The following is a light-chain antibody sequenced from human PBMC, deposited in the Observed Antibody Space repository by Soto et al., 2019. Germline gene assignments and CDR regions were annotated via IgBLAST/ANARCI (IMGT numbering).Light chain of an antibody. CDR3: CSYAGGSTPWV. J-gene: IGLJ3*02. CDR1: SSDVGSYNL. CDR2: EVT. Sequence: QSALTQPASVSGSPGQSIAISCTGTSSDVGSYNLVSWYQHHPGKAPKLMIYEVTKRPSGVSDRFFASKSGNTASLTICGLQAEDEADYFCCSYAGGSTPWVFGGGTKLTVL. V-gene: IGLV2-23*02.